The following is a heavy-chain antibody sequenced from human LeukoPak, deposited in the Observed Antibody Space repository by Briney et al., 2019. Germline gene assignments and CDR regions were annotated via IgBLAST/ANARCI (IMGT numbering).Heavy chain of an antibody. V-gene: IGHV3-33*01. Sequence: PGRSLRLSCAASGFTFSSYGMHWVRQAPGKGLEWVAVIWYDGSNKYYADSVKGRFTISRDNSKNTLYLQMNSLRAEDTAVYYCAREAPPYRSGSYCLGYWRQGTLVTVSP. CDR2: IWYDGSNK. D-gene: IGHD3-10*01. J-gene: IGHJ4*02. CDR1: GFTFSSYG. CDR3: AREAPPYRSGSYCLGY.